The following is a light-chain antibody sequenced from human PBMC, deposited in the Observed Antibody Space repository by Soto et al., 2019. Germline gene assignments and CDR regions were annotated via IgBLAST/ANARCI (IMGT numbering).Light chain of an antibody. CDR1: QTVRNNY. Sequence: EFVLTQSPGTLSLSPGERATLSCRASQTVRNNYLAWYQQKPGQAPRLLIYDASSRATGIPDRFSGSGSGTDFTLTISRLEPEDFAVYYCQQRSNRPPGITFGQGTRLEI. J-gene: IGKJ5*01. V-gene: IGKV3D-20*02. CDR3: QQRSNRPPGIT. CDR2: DAS.